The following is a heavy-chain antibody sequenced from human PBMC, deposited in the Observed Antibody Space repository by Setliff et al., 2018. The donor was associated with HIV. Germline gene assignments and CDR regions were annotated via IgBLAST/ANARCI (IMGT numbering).Heavy chain of an antibody. CDR1: GYTFTTYG. V-gene: IGHV1-18*01. D-gene: IGHD6-19*01. Sequence: ASVKVSCKASGYTFTTYGISWVRQAPGHGLEWMGWISAYNGNTNYAQKLQGRVTMTTDTSTSTAYMELSSLRSEDTAVYFCARLGSGWSDSYYYAMDIWGQGTTVTVSS. CDR2: ISAYNGNT. J-gene: IGHJ6*02. CDR3: ARLGSGWSDSYYYAMDI.